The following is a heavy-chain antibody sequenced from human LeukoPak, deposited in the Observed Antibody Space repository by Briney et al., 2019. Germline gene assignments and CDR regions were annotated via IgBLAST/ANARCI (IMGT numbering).Heavy chain of an antibody. J-gene: IGHJ4*02. CDR3: ARELLFGDPGRSDFDY. CDR2: IYSTGIT. V-gene: IGHV4-4*07. CDR1: GGPNRSYY. Sequence: SETLSLTCTVSGGPNRSYYWSWIRQPAGKGLEWIGRIYSTGITNYHPALKSRVTMSLDTSKNQFSLKLSSVTAADTAMYYCARELLFGDPGRSDFDYWGQGTLVTVSS. D-gene: IGHD3-10*02.